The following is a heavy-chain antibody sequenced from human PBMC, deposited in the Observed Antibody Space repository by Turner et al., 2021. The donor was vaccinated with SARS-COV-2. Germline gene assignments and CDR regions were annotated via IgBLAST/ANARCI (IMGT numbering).Heavy chain of an antibody. CDR3: AGEVVVLTTTHYGMDV. CDR1: GSSINGSTYY. J-gene: IGHJ6*02. CDR2: IYYSGTT. V-gene: IGHV4-39*01. Sequence: QLLLQESGPGLVKPSETLSLSCSVSGSSINGSTYYWGWVRQPPGKGLEWIGSIYYSGTTFSNPSLMSRVTISVDTSNNQFSMRLNSVTAADTAVYYCAGEVVVLTTTHYGMDVWGQGTTVTVSS. D-gene: IGHD1-26*01.